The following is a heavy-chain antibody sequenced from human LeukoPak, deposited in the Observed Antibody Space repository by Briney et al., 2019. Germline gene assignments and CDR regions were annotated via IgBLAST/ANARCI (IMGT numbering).Heavy chain of an antibody. CDR1: GYSFTSYW. D-gene: IGHD6-13*01. CDR3: AMAAARQDPTETGGYFDY. J-gene: IGHJ4*02. Sequence: GESLKISCKGSGYSFTSYWIGWVRQMPGKGLEWMGIVYPGDCETRYSPSFQGPVTISADKSISTAYLQSSSLKASDTATYYCAMAAARQDPTETGGYFDYWGQGTLVTVSS. V-gene: IGHV5-51*01. CDR2: VYPGDCET.